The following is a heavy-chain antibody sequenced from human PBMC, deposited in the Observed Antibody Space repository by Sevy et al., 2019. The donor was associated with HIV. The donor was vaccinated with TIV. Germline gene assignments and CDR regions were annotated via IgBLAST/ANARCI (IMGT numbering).Heavy chain of an antibody. CDR2: LSYDGSNQ. J-gene: IGHJ6*02. Sequence: GGSLRLSCAASGFTFSSYGMHWVRQAPGKGLEWVAVLSYDGSNQYYADSVKGRFTISRDNSKNTLYLQMNSLRAEDEAVYYCAKALPEADFWSSYYSGTESYKNYYNGLDVWGQGTTVTVSS. V-gene: IGHV3-30*18. CDR3: AKALPEADFWSSYYSGTESYKNYYNGLDV. D-gene: IGHD3-3*01. CDR1: GFTFSSYG.